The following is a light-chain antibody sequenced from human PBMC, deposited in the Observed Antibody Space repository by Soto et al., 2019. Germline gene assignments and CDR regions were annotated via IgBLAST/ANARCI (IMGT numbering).Light chain of an antibody. CDR1: QGISRW. V-gene: IGKV1-12*01. CDR2: GAS. CDR3: QQANSFPLT. J-gene: IGKJ5*01. Sequence: DIQMTQSPSFVSASVGDRVTITFRASQGISRWLAWYQQRPGKAPELLIYGASSLQSGVPSRFSGSGSVTDFTLTISSLQPEDFATYYCQQANSFPLTFGQGKRLELK.